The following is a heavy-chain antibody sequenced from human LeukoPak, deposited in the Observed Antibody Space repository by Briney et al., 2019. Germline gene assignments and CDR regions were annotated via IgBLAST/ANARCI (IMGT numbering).Heavy chain of an antibody. V-gene: IGHV3-23*01. J-gene: IGHJ5*02. D-gene: IGHD6-13*01. CDR1: GFTFDDYG. CDR2: ISGSGGST. CDR3: AKLYSSSWYSNLDP. Sequence: GGSLRLSCAASGFTFDDYGMSWVRQAPGKGLEWVSAISGSGGSTYYADSVKGRFTISRDNSKNTLYLQMNSLRAEDTAVHYCAKLYSSSWYSNLDPWGQGTLVTVSS.